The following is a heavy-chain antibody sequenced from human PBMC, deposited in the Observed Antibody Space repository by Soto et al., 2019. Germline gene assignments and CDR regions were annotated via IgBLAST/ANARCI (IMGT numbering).Heavy chain of an antibody. CDR2: ITGSGADT. J-gene: IGHJ4*02. Sequence: EVQLLESGGGLVQPGGSLRLSCAASGFTFSSYSMTWVRQAPGKGLEWVSVITGSGADTYYADSVKGRFTISRDNSKNTLYLQMNSLRAEDTAVYYCAKKNGGQRPCDSWGQGTLDTVSS. CDR1: GFTFSSYS. D-gene: IGHD1-1*01. CDR3: AKKNGGQRPCDS. V-gene: IGHV3-23*01.